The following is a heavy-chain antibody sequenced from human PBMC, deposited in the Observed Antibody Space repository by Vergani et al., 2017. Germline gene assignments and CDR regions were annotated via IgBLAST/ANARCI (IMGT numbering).Heavy chain of an antibody. CDR1: GFTFSSYS. CDR2: ISSSSSTI. Sequence: EVQLVESGGGLVQPGGSLRLSCAASGFTFSSYSMNWVRQAPGKGLEWVSYISSSSSTIDYADSVKGRFTISRDNAKNSLYLQMNRLRAEDTAVYYCARWGGGSYCVAGRVGYFDYWGQGTLVTVSS. CDR3: ARWGGGSYCVAGRVGYFDY. J-gene: IGHJ4*02. D-gene: IGHD1-26*01. V-gene: IGHV3-48*01.